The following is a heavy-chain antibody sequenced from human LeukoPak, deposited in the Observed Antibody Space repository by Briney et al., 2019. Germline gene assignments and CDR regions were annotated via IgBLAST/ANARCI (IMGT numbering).Heavy chain of an antibody. Sequence: SETLSLTCAVYGGSFSGYSWTWIRQPPGKGLEWIGEINHSGSTNYNPSLKSRVTISVDTSKNQFSLKLSSVTAADTAVYYCARIGYDSSAHDAFDIWGQGTMVTVSS. D-gene: IGHD3-22*01. CDR1: GGSFSGYS. CDR2: INHSGST. V-gene: IGHV4-34*01. CDR3: ARIGYDSSAHDAFDI. J-gene: IGHJ3*02.